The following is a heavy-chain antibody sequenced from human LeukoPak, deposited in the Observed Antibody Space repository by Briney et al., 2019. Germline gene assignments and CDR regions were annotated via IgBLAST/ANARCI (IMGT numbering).Heavy chain of an antibody. D-gene: IGHD1-26*01. CDR1: GYSISSGYY. CDR3: ARKRDGSHFDL. Sequence: ASETLSLTCTVSGYSISSGYYCGWIRQPPGKGLEWIGSIYHSGSTSYNPSLKSRVTISVDASKNLFSLKLSSVTAADTAVYYCARKRDGSHFDLWGRGSLVTVSS. CDR2: IYHSGST. V-gene: IGHV4-38-2*02. J-gene: IGHJ2*01.